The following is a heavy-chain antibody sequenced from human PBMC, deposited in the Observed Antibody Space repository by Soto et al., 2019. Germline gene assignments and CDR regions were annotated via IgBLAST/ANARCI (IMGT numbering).Heavy chain of an antibody. CDR3: ARERGYSGYDHRYYYYYGMDV. Sequence: VGSLRLSCAASGFTFSSYDMHWVRQATGKGLEWVSAIGTAGDTYYPGSVKGRFTISRENAKNSLYLQMNSLRAGDTAVYYCARERGYSGYDHRYYYYYGMDVWGQGTTVTVSS. J-gene: IGHJ6*02. V-gene: IGHV3-13*01. CDR2: IGTAGDT. CDR1: GFTFSSYD. D-gene: IGHD5-12*01.